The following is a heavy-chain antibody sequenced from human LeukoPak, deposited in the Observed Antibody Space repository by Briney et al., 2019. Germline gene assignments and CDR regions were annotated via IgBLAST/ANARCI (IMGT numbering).Heavy chain of an antibody. CDR3: ARGPDVLRFLEWFGYYGMDV. V-gene: IGHV1-69*04. D-gene: IGHD3-3*01. Sequence: SVKVACKASGSTFSSYAISWVRQAPGQGLEWMGRIIPILGIANYAQKFQGRVTITADKSTSTAYMELSSLRSEDTAVYYCARGPDVLRFLEWFGYYGMDVWGQGTTVTVSS. CDR2: IIPILGIA. J-gene: IGHJ6*02. CDR1: GSTFSSYA.